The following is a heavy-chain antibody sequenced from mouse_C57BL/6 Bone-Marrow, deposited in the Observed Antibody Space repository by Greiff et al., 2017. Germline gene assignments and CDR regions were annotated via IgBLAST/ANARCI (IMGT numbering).Heavy chain of an antibody. J-gene: IGHJ2*01. V-gene: IGHV14-4*01. CDR1: GFNIKDDY. CDR2: IDPENGDT. Sequence: EVQLQQSGAELVRPGASVTLSCTASGFNIKDDYMHWVKQRPEQGLEWIGWIDPENGDTEYASKFQGKATITADTSSNTAYLQLSSLTSEDTAVYYCTTNYKTSDYWGQGTTLTVSS. D-gene: IGHD2-12*01. CDR3: TTNYKTSDY.